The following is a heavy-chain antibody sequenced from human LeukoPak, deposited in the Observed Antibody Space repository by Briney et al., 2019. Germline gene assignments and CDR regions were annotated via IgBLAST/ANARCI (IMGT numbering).Heavy chain of an antibody. J-gene: IGHJ4*02. CDR3: ASSLGPLTDY. V-gene: IGHV3-74*01. CDR1: GFPFISYW. Sequence: GGSLRLSCAASGFPFISYWMHWVRQAPGKGLVWVSRINSGGSGTSYADSVEGRFTISRDNAKNTLYLQMNSLRAEDTAVYYCASSLGPLTDYWGQGTLVTVSS. CDR2: INSGGSGT. D-gene: IGHD7-27*01.